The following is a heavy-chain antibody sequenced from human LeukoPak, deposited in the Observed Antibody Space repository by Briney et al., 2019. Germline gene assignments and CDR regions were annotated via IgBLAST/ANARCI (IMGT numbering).Heavy chain of an antibody. CDR1: GFTFSSYS. CDR2: IRCNSSNI. V-gene: IGHV3-48*02. Sequence: GGSLRLSCAASGFTFSSYSMNWVRQAPGKGLEWVSYIRCNSSNIYYADSVKGRFTISRDNAKNSLYLQMNSLRDEDTAVYYCAREPPRVRGVMTGYYGMDVWGQGTTVTV. D-gene: IGHD3-10*01. CDR3: AREPPRVRGVMTGYYGMDV. J-gene: IGHJ6*02.